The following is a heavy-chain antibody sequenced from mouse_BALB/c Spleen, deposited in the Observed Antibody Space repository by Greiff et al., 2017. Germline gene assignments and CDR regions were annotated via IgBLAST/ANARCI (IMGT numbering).Heavy chain of an antibody. CDR1: GYSITSGYY. CDR2: ISYDGSN. CDR3: ARGDYGNYLAWFAY. V-gene: IGHV3-6*02. D-gene: IGHD2-1*01. Sequence: EVKLVESGPGLVKPSQSLSLTCSVTGYSITSGYYWNWIRQFPGNKLEWMGYISYDGSNNYNPSLKNRISITRDTSKNQFFLKLNSVTTEDTATYYCARGDYGNYLAWFAYWGQGTLVTVSA. J-gene: IGHJ3*01.